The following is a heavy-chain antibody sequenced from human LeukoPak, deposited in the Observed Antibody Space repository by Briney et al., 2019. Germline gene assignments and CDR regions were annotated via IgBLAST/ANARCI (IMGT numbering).Heavy chain of an antibody. V-gene: IGHV3-21*01. D-gene: IGHD1-1*01. CDR2: ISTGSSYI. CDR3: AGRDTTGYIPREWDYWYIDL. Sequence: GGSLRLSCAASGFTVSSNYMSWVRQAPGKGLEWVSSISTGSSYIYYADSVKGRFTISRDNAKNSLYLQMNSLRAEDTAVYYCAGRDTTGYIPREWDYWYIDLWGRGTLVSVSS. CDR1: GFTVSSNY. J-gene: IGHJ2*01.